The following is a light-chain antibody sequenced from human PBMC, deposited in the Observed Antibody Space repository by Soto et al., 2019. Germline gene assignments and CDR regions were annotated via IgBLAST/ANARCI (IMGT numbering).Light chain of an antibody. CDR3: LHQNSYLALS. CDR2: AAS. Sequence: DIQMTQSPSSLSASVGDRVTITCRASQSIRNDLGWYQQKSGKAPRRLIYAASTLQTGVPSRFSGSGSGRDFTLTISGLQPEDFATYYCLHQNSYLALSFGGGTKVE. J-gene: IGKJ4*01. V-gene: IGKV1-17*01. CDR1: QSIRND.